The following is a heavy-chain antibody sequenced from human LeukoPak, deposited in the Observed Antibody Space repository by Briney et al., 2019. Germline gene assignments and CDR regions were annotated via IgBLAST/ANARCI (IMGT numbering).Heavy chain of an antibody. D-gene: IGHD3-10*01. V-gene: IGHV3-33*01. CDR2: IWYDESNK. CDR1: GFTFSSYG. J-gene: IGHJ4*02. Sequence: PGRALRLSCAASGFTFSSYGMHWVRQGPGEGGGWGAVIWYDESNKYYADSVKGRFAIFRDNSKNTLYLQMNSLRVEDTAVYFCARVWYGSGSYYLDYWGQGTLVTVSS. CDR3: ARVWYGSGSYYLDY.